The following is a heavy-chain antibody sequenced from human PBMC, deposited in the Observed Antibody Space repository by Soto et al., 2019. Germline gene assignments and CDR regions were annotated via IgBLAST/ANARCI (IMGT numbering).Heavy chain of an antibody. V-gene: IGHV4-39*01. Sequence: SETLSLTSTVSGDSITSSSDYWGWIRQPPGNGLEGIGSIYYSGSTYYNPSLKSRVTISVDTSKIQFSLKLTSVTAADTAVYYCARQKDTDMVWVDYWGQGTLVTVSS. CDR2: IYYSGST. J-gene: IGHJ4*02. CDR1: GDSITSSSDY. D-gene: IGHD5-18*01. CDR3: ARQKDTDMVWVDY.